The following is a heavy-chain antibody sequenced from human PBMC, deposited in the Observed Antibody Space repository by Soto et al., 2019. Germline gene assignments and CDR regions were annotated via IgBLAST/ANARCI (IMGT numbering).Heavy chain of an antibody. CDR3: ASGKGSTAKGEY. Sequence: QVQLQEWGPGLVKPSGTLSLTCAVSGVSINGSIWWSWVRQPPGKGLEWIGEIFPNGKTNFNPSLKSRLTISLDKSRNQFSLNLTSVTVADTATYYCASGKGSTAKGEYWGQGTQVTVSS. J-gene: IGHJ4*02. D-gene: IGHD6-6*01. CDR2: IFPNGKT. V-gene: IGHV4-4*02. CDR1: GVSINGSIW.